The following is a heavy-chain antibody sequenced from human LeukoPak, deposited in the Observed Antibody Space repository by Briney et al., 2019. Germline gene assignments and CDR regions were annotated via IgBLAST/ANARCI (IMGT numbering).Heavy chain of an antibody. Sequence: GESLNISCKGSGYSFTSYWIGWVRQMPGKGLGWMGIFYPGDSDTKYSPSFQGQVTISADKSINTAYLQWSSLRASDTAMYYCARQGTIVAGTLGTTFDYWGQGTLLTVSS. CDR1: GYSFTSYW. V-gene: IGHV5-51*01. D-gene: IGHD5-12*01. J-gene: IGHJ4*02. CDR2: FYPGDSDT. CDR3: ARQGTIVAGTLGTTFDY.